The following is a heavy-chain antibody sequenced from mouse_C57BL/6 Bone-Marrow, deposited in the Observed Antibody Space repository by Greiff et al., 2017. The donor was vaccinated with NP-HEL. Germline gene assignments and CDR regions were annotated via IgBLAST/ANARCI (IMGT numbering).Heavy chain of an antibody. D-gene: IGHD2-3*01. CDR3: ASPSEIYDGYYAPFDY. Sequence: QVQLQQPGAELVKPGASVKLSCKASGYTSTSYWMQWVKQRPGQGLEWIGEIDPSDSYTNYNQKFKGKATLTVDTSSSTAYMQLSSLTSEDSAVYYCASPSEIYDGYYAPFDYWGQGTTLTVSS. V-gene: IGHV1-50*01. J-gene: IGHJ2*01. CDR2: IDPSDSYT. CDR1: GYTSTSYW.